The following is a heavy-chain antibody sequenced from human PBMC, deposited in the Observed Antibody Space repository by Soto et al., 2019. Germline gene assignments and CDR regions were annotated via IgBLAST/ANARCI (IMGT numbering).Heavy chain of an antibody. V-gene: IGHV3-48*02. CDR3: ARDAPPYCISTSCYGYYFDY. J-gene: IGHJ4*02. Sequence: GSLRLSCAASGFTFSSYSMNWVRQAPGKGLEWVSYISSSSSTIYYADSVKGRFTISRDNAKNSLYLQMNSLRDEDTAVYYCARDAPPYCISTSCYGYYFDYWGQGTLVTVSS. CDR1: GFTFSSYS. CDR2: ISSSSSTI. D-gene: IGHD2-2*01.